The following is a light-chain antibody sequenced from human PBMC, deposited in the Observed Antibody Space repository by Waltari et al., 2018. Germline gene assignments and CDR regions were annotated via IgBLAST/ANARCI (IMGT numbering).Light chain of an antibody. CDR2: GAS. J-gene: IGKJ1*01. CDR1: QGVGSN. V-gene: IGKV3-15*01. CDR3: QQYYNWPRT. Sequence: EIVMMQSPGTLFASPGERVILSCRASQGVGSNLAWYQHKPGQAPRLLIYGASTRATDVPGTFSDSGSGRVFTLTISSLQSEDFALYYCQQYYNWPRTFGQGTKVEIK.